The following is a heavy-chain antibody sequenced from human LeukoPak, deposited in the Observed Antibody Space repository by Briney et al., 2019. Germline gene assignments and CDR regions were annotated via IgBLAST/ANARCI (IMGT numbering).Heavy chain of an antibody. J-gene: IGHJ4*02. CDR3: ARGPYSGYKGYYIDY. D-gene: IGHD5-12*01. V-gene: IGHV1-3*03. CDR1: GYTFIGYY. Sequence: ASVKVSCKASGYTFIGYYMHWVRQAPGQGLEWMGWINAANGNTRYSQEFQGRVTITRDASASTVYMELSSLRSEDMAVYYCARGPYSGYKGYYIDYWGQGTLVTVSS. CDR2: INAANGNT.